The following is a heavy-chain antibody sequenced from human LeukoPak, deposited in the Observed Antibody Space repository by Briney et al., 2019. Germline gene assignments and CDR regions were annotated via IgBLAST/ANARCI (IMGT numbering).Heavy chain of an antibody. D-gene: IGHD4-11*01. CDR2: ISHDGGNK. Sequence: GRSLRLSCAASGFTFSSYGMHWVRQSPGKGLEWVAVISHDGGNKDYSDSVKGRSTISRDNSKNTLYLQMNSLRAEDTAVYYCANDYSNYYSYGMDVWGQGTTVTVSS. CDR1: GFTFSSYG. V-gene: IGHV3-30*18. CDR3: ANDYSNYYSYGMDV. J-gene: IGHJ6*02.